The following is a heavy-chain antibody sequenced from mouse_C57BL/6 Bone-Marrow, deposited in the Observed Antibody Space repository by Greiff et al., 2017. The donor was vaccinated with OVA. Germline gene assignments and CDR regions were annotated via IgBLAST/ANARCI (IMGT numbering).Heavy chain of an antibody. Sequence: VQLQQSGAELVKPGASVKLSCKASGYTFTSYWMHWVKQRPGQGLEWIGMIHPNSGSTNYNEKFKSKATLTVDKSSSTAYMQLSSLTSEDSAVYYCASSTAQATCYYAMDYWGQGTSVTVSS. CDR1: GYTFTSYW. CDR3: ASSTAQATCYYAMDY. CDR2: IHPNSGST. J-gene: IGHJ4*01. D-gene: IGHD3-2*02. V-gene: IGHV1-64*01.